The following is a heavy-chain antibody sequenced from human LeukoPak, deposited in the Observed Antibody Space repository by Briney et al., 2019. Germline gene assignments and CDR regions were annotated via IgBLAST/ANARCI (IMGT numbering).Heavy chain of an antibody. V-gene: IGHV3-30*02. CDR2: IRYDGSNK. CDR1: GFTFSSYG. J-gene: IGHJ5*02. CDR3: AKDPDSSGYYGGNWFDP. Sequence: GGSLRLSCAASGFTFSSYGMHWVRQAPGKGLEWVAFIRYDGSNKYYADSVKGRFTISRDNSKNTLYLQMNSLRAEDTAVYYCAKDPDSSGYYGGNWFDPWGQGTLVTVSS. D-gene: IGHD3-22*01.